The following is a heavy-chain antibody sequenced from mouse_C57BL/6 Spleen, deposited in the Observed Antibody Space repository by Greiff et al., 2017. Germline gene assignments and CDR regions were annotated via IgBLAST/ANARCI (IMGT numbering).Heavy chain of an antibody. CDR1: GFSLTSYG. V-gene: IGHV2-6-1*01. CDR3: AGQGITTVAFDY. CDR2: IWSDGST. J-gene: IGHJ2*01. D-gene: IGHD1-1*01. Sequence: VKLMESGPGLVAPSQSLSITCTVSGFSLTSYGVHWVRQPPGKGLEWLVVIWSDGSTTYNPARKSRLSISKDNSKSQVFLKMNSLQTDDTAMYYCAGQGITTVAFDYWGQGTTLTVSS.